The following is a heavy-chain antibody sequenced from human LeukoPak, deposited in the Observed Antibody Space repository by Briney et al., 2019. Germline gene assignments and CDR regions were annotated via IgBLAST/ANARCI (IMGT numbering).Heavy chain of an antibody. CDR1: GFTFSDYW. J-gene: IGHJ4*02. V-gene: IGHV3-7*01. CDR2: INQDESEK. Sequence: GGSLRLSCAASGFTFSDYWMSWVRQAPGKGLEWVADINQDESEKNHVDSVRGRFTISRDNAENSLHLQMNSLRAEDTAIYYCARESRPEERLIDIDFWGQGTLVTVSS. D-gene: IGHD1-1*01. CDR3: ARESRPEERLIDIDF.